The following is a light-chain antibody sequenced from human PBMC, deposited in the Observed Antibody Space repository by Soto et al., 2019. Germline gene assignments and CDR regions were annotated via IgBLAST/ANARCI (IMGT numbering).Light chain of an antibody. CDR2: EVT. V-gene: IGLV2-8*01. CDR3: SSYAGSLYV. Sequence: QSALTQPPSASGSPGQSVTISCTGTSSDVGGYNYVSWYQQHPGKAPNLMIYEVTKRPSGVPDRFSGSKSGNTASLTVSGLQAEDEADYYCSSYAGSLYVFGTGTKLTVL. J-gene: IGLJ1*01. CDR1: SSDVGGYNY.